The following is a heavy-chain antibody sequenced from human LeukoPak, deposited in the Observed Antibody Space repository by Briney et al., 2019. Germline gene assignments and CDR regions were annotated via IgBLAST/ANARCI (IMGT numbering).Heavy chain of an antibody. J-gene: IGHJ1*01. D-gene: IGHD2-15*01. V-gene: IGHV3-53*01. CDR2: TYSGGST. CDR1: GFTVSNNY. Sequence: GGSLRLSCAASGFTVSNNYMGWVRQAPGKGLEWVSATYSGGSTYYADSMKGRFTISSDNSKNTLYLQMNSLKAEDTAIYYCARAQDYCSGSTCYGYFQYWGQGTLVTVSS. CDR3: ARAQDYCSGSTCYGYFQY.